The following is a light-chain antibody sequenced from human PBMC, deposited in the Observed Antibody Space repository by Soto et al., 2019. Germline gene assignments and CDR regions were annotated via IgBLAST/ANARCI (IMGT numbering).Light chain of an antibody. CDR1: QGISSW. J-gene: IGKJ5*01. CDR2: AAS. CDR3: RQANSFPIT. Sequence: DIQMTQSPSSVSASVGDRVTITCRASQGISSWLAWYQQKPGKAPKLLIYAASSLQSGGPSRFSGSGSCTDFSLPTSSLQPEDYSTYYCRQANSFPITFGQGTQLEIK. V-gene: IGKV1-12*01.